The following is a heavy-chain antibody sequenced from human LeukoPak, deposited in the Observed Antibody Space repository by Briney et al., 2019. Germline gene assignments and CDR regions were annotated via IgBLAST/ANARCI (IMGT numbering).Heavy chain of an antibody. CDR3: ARDLDILTGYRYQFDY. D-gene: IGHD3-9*01. CDR2: INPNSGGT. J-gene: IGHJ4*02. Sequence: ASVKVSCKASGYTFTGYYMHWVRQAPGQRLEWMGWINPNSGGTNYPPKFQGRVTMTRDTSINTVYMELSRLGSDDTAVYYCARDLDILTGYRYQFDYWGQGTLVTVSS. V-gene: IGHV1-2*02. CDR1: GYTFTGYY.